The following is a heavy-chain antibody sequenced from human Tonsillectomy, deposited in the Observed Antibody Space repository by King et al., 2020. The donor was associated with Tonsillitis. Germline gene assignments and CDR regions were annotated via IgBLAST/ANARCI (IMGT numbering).Heavy chain of an antibody. CDR2: IWYDGSNK. CDR1: GFTFSSYG. V-gene: IGHV3-33*01. J-gene: IGHJ4*02. D-gene: IGHD1-26*01. Sequence: VQLVESGGGVVQPGRSLRLSCAASGFTFSSYGMHWVRQAPGKGLEWVAVIWYDGSNKYYADSVKGRFTISRDNSKNTLYLQMNSLRAEDTAVYYCARDPREWELQYYFDYWGQGTLVTVSS. CDR3: ARDPREWELQYYFDY.